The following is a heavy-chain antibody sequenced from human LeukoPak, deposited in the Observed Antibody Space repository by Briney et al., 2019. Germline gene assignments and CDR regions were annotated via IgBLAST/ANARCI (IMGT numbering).Heavy chain of an antibody. V-gene: IGHV4-59*01. CDR2: IYYSGST. Sequence: SETLSLTCTVSGGSISSYYWSWIRQPPGKGLEWIGYIYYSGSTNYNPSLKSRVTISVDTSKNQFSLKLSSVTAADTAVYYCPRVSPYYDSLTGHSTYFDYWGQGTLVTVSS. D-gene: IGHD3-9*01. CDR1: GGSISSYY. J-gene: IGHJ4*02. CDR3: PRVSPYYDSLTGHSTYFDY.